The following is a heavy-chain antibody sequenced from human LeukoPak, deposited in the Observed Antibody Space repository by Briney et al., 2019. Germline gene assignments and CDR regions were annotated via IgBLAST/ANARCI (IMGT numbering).Heavy chain of an antibody. Sequence: GASLKISCKGSGSSFTSYWIGWVRPMPGKGLEWMGIIYPGDSDTRYSPSFQGQVTISADKSLSTAYLQWSSLKASDTAMYYCARRPGYSSGWDFDYWGQGTLVTVSS. V-gene: IGHV5-51*01. CDR3: ARRPGYSSGWDFDY. D-gene: IGHD6-19*01. CDR2: IYPGDSDT. J-gene: IGHJ4*02. CDR1: GSSFTSYW.